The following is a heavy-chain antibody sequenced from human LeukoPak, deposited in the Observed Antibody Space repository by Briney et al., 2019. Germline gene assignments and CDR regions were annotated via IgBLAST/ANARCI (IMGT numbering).Heavy chain of an antibody. D-gene: IGHD2-21*02. V-gene: IGHV3-23*01. CDR1: GFTFSTYG. CDR3: AKGRIVVVTAILFDY. Sequence: GGSLRLSCAASGFTFSTYGLGWVRQAPGKGLEWVSGISASGTSTYYADSVKGRFTISRDNSKSTLYLQMNSLRAEDTAVYYCAKGRIVVVTAILFDYWGQGTLVTVSS. CDR2: ISASGTST. J-gene: IGHJ4*02.